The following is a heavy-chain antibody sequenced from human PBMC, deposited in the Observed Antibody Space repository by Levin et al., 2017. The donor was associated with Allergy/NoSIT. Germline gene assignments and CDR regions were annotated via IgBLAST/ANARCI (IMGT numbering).Heavy chain of an antibody. CDR1: GFTFSSSG. CDR3: AKEGYGDLRGYFDY. CDR2: ISYDGSNK. D-gene: IGHD4-17*01. Sequence: LSLTCAASGFTFSSSGMHWVRQAPGKGLEWVAVISYDGSNKYYADSVKGRFTISRDNSKNTLYLQMNSLRAEDTAVYYCAKEGYGDLRGYFDYWGQGTLVTVSS. J-gene: IGHJ4*02. V-gene: IGHV3-30*18.